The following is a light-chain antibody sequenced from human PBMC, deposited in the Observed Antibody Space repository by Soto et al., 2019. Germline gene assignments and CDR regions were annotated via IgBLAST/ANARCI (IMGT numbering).Light chain of an antibody. CDR2: DNN. Sequence: QSVLTQPPSVSAAPGQKGTVSCSGSSANIGNNYVSWYQQLPGTAPKLLIYDNNKRPSGIPDRFSGSKSGTSATLGISGLQTGDEAHYYCGTWDTSLSAVVFGGGTKLTVL. V-gene: IGLV1-51*01. J-gene: IGLJ2*01. CDR1: SANIGNNY. CDR3: GTWDTSLSAVV.